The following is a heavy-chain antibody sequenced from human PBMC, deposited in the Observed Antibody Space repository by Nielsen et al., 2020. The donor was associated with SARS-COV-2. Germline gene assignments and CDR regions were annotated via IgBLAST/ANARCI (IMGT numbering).Heavy chain of an antibody. V-gene: IGHV3-43*01. CDR2: ISWDGGST. CDR1: GFTSDYYI. Sequence: ESLNISCAASGFTSDYYIMHWLRQAPGKGLEWVSLISWDGGSTYYADSVKGRFTISRDNSKNSLYLQMNSLRTEDTALYYCAKDFRVYAIGFPVDYRGQGTLVTVSS. J-gene: IGHJ4*02. D-gene: IGHD2-8*01. CDR3: AKDFRVYAIGFPVDY.